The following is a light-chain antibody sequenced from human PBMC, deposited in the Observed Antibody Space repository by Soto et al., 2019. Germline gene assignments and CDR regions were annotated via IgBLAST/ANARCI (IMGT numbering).Light chain of an antibody. V-gene: IGKV3-20*01. CDR1: QSVSSSY. Sequence: EIVLTQSPGTLSLSPGERATLSCRASQSVSSSYLAWYQQKPGQAPRLLIYGASSRATGIPDRFSGSGSGTDFTLIISRPEPEDFAVYYCQQYGSSPMYTFGQGTKLEIK. CDR2: GAS. J-gene: IGKJ2*01. CDR3: QQYGSSPMYT.